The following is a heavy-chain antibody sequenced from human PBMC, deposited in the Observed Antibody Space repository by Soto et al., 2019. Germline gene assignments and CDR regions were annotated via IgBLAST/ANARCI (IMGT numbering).Heavy chain of an antibody. CDR3: ARAPPEDYYYYYGMDV. J-gene: IGHJ6*02. CDR1: GFTFSSYW. V-gene: IGHV3-74*01. CDR2: INSDGSTT. Sequence: GGSLRLSCAASGFTFSSYWMHWVRQVPGKGLVWVSRINSDGSTTSHADPVKGRFTISRDNAKKTLYLQMNSLRAEDTAVYYCARAPPEDYYYYYGMDVWGQGTTVTVSS.